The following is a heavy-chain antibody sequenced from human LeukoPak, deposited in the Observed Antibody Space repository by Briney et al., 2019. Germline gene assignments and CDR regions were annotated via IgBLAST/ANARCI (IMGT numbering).Heavy chain of an antibody. CDR3: ARVRRGVLRYFDWSPRNYYYYMDV. V-gene: IGHV4-34*01. D-gene: IGHD3-9*01. J-gene: IGHJ6*03. CDR2: INHSGST. Sequence: TSSETLSLTCAVYGGSFSGYYWSWIRQPPGKGLEWIGEINHSGSTNYNPSAKSRVTISVDTSKNQFSLKLSSVTAADTAVYYCARVRRGVLRYFDWSPRNYYYYMDVWGKGTTVTVSS. CDR1: GGSFSGYY.